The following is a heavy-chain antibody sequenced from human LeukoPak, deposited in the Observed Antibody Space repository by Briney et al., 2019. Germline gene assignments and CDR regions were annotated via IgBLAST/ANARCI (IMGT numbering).Heavy chain of an antibody. CDR2: INPSGGST. Sequence: ASVKVSCKASGYTFTSYYMHWARQAPGQGLEWMGIINPSGGSTSYAQKFQGRVTMTRDMSTSTVYMELSSLRSEDTAVYYCARVPISSGYYYGAGFDYWGQGTLVTVSS. CDR1: GYTFTSYY. D-gene: IGHD3-22*01. J-gene: IGHJ4*02. V-gene: IGHV1-46*01. CDR3: ARVPISSGYYYGAGFDY.